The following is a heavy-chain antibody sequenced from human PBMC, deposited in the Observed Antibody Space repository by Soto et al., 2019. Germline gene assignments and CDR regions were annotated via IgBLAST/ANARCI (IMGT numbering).Heavy chain of an antibody. CDR1: GYTFTSYA. V-gene: IGHV1-3*01. CDR3: ARGAVAAHFDY. CDR2: INAGNGNT. D-gene: IGHD6-19*01. J-gene: IGHJ4*02. Sequence: ASVKVSCKASGYTFTSYAMHWVRQAPGQRLEWMGWINAGNGNTKYSQKFQGRVTITRDTSASTAYMELSSLRSEDTAVYYRARGAVAAHFDYWGQGTLVTVSS.